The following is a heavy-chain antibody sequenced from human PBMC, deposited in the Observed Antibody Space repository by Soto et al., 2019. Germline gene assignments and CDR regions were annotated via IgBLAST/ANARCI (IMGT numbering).Heavy chain of an antibody. J-gene: IGHJ6*02. Sequence: QVQLVQSGAEVKKPGASVKVSCEASEYTFIGFHLHWVRQAPGQGLEWMGWINPKSGDTKYAQKVQGRVTLTRDTAIRTGYMELSRLASNDSAVYYCAKGLWTVGHCTGGSCDDGMDVWGQGTTVTVSS. D-gene: IGHD2-15*01. CDR2: INPKSGDT. V-gene: IGHV1-2*02. CDR1: EYTFIGFH. CDR3: AKGLWTVGHCTGGSCDDGMDV.